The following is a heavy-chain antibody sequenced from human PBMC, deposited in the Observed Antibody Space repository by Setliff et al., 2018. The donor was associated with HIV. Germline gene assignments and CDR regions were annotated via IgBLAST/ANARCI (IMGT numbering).Heavy chain of an antibody. CDR2: IKSKIDGETT. CDR3: IWSGSSGLYYFDH. Sequence: GGSLRLSCAGSGFAFSDAWITWVRQAPGKGLEWLGRIKSKIDGETTDYAAPVKGRFTISRDDSKNTVYLHMNSLKTEDTAVYYCIWSGSSGLYYFDHWGQGTLVTVSS. V-gene: IGHV3-15*01. D-gene: IGHD3-22*01. CDR1: GFAFSDAW. J-gene: IGHJ4*02.